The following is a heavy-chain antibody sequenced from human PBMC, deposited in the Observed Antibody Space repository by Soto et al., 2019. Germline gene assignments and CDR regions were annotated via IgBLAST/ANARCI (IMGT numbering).Heavy chain of an antibody. CDR3: ARSRGCPDWYFDL. D-gene: IGHD6-19*01. Sequence: QVQLVQSGAEVKKPGASVKVSCKASGYTFTGYYMHWVRQAPGQGLEWMGWINPNSGGTNYAQKLQGWVTMTRDTSISTADMELSRLRSDDTAVYYCARSRGCPDWYFDLWGRGTLVTVSS. CDR2: INPNSGGT. V-gene: IGHV1-2*04. J-gene: IGHJ2*01. CDR1: GYTFTGYY.